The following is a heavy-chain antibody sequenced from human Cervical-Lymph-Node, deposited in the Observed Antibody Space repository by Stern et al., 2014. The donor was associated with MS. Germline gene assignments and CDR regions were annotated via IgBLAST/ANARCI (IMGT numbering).Heavy chain of an antibody. J-gene: IGHJ4*02. Sequence: EVQLLESGGDLVQPGGSLRLSCVASGFTFSHYWMQWVRQAPGKGLVWVSHITSDGSSTTYADSVKGRFTVSRDNAKNTLYLQMDSLRAEDTAVYFCARDNYGTDYWSQGTLVTVSS. CDR1: GFTFSHYW. D-gene: IGHD3-16*01. V-gene: IGHV3-74*01. CDR2: ITSDGSST. CDR3: ARDNYGTDY.